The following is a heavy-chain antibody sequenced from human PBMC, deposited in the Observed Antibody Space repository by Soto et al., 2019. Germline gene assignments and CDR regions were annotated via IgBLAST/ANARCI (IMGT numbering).Heavy chain of an antibody. J-gene: IGHJ3*02. Sequence: QLHLVQSGAVVKKPGASVTVSCSASGYPVTAYYMHWVRQAPGRGLEWMGGINPATGAAKYTQTFLGRVTMTRDTSTSTVFMELSGLTSEDTAFFYCARGGGVGVAGSAAFDMWGQGTLVTVSS. CDR2: INPATGAA. V-gene: IGHV1-2*02. CDR1: GYPVTAYY. CDR3: ARGGGVGVAGSAAFDM. D-gene: IGHD3-3*01.